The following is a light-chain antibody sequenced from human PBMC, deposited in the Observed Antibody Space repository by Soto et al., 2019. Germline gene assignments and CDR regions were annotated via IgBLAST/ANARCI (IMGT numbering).Light chain of an antibody. CDR3: QQRQYWPPIT. CDR2: DAS. V-gene: IGKV3-11*01. CDR1: QSVNSN. J-gene: IGKJ5*01. Sequence: EIVLTQSPGTLSLSPGERATLSCRASQSVNSNLAWYQQKPGQAPRLLIYDASNRAAGIPARFSGSGSGTDFTLTISSLEPEDFAIYYCQQRQYWPPITFGQGTRLEIK.